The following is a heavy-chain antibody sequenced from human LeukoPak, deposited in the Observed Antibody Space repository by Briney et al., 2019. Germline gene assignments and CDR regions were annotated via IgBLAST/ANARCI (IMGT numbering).Heavy chain of an antibody. CDR3: ARDFPYSTDY. V-gene: IGHV4-30-2*01. D-gene: IGHD2-21*01. CDR1: GGSISSGGYY. J-gene: IGHJ4*02. CDR2: IYHSGST. Sequence: SQTLSLTCTVSGGSISSGGYYWSWIRQPPGKGLEWIGYIYHSGSTYYNPSLKSRVTISVDTSKNQFSLKLSSVTAADTAVYYCARDFPYSTDYWGQGTLVTVSS.